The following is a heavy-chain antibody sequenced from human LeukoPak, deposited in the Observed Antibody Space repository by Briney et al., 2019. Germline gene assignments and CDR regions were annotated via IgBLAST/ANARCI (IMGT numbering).Heavy chain of an antibody. V-gene: IGHV3-73*01. CDR1: GFTFSGSA. CDR2: IRSKANSYAT. Sequence: GGSLRLSCAASGFTFSGSAMHWVRQASGKGLEWVGRIRSKANSYATAYAASVKGRFTISRDDSKNTAYLQMNSLKTEDTAVYYCTRPYYYDSSGFDYWGQGTLVTVSS. CDR3: TRPYYYDSSGFDY. J-gene: IGHJ4*02. D-gene: IGHD3-22*01.